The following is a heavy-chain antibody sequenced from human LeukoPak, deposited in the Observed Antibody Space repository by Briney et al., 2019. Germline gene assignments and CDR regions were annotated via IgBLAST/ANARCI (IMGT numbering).Heavy chain of an antibody. CDR1: GGSISSSSYY. D-gene: IGHD3-3*01. J-gene: IGHJ5*02. V-gene: IGHV4-39*01. CDR2: IYYSGST. Sequence: PSETLSLTCTVSGGSISSSSYYWGWIRQPPGKGLGWIGSIYYSGSTYYNPSLKSRVTISVDTSKNQFSLKLSSVTAADTAVYYCARHKNDFWSGNRLAIFDPWGQGTLVTVSS. CDR3: ARHKNDFWSGNRLAIFDP.